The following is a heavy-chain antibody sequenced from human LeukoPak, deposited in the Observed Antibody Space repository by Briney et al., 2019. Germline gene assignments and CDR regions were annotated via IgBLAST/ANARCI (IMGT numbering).Heavy chain of an antibody. Sequence: ASVKVSCKASGGTFSSYAISWVRQAPGQGLEWMGGIIPIFGTANYAQKFQGRVTIATDESTSTAYMELSSLRSEDTAVYYCARENPPGWGSRGVVLFDYWGQGTLVTVSS. V-gene: IGHV1-69*05. D-gene: IGHD7-27*01. J-gene: IGHJ4*02. CDR2: IIPIFGTA. CDR3: ARENPPGWGSRGVVLFDY. CDR1: GGTFSSYA.